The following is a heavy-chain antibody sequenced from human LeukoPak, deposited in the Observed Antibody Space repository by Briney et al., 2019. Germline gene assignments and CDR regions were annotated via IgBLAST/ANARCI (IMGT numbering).Heavy chain of an antibody. Sequence: ASVKVSFKASGYTFTSYDINWVRQATGQGLEWMGWMNPNSGNTGYAQKFQGRVTMTRNTSISTAYMELSSLRSEDTAVYYCARGPGDYYYYYGMDVWGQGTTVTVSS. CDR1: GYTFTSYD. CDR3: ARGPGDYYYYYGMDV. D-gene: IGHD7-27*01. J-gene: IGHJ6*02. V-gene: IGHV1-8*01. CDR2: MNPNSGNT.